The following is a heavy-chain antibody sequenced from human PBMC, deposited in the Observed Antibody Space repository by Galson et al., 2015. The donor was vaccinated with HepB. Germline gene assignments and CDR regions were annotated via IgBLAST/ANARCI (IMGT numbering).Heavy chain of an antibody. J-gene: IGHJ4*02. CDR1: GFTFSSYG. Sequence: SLRLSCAASGFTFSSYGMHWVRQAPGKGLEWVAVISYDGSNKYYADSVKGRFTISRDNSKNTLYLQMNSLRAEDTAVYYCAKAGGSYVYFDYWGQGTLVTVSS. CDR2: ISYDGSNK. D-gene: IGHD1-26*01. V-gene: IGHV3-30*18. CDR3: AKAGGSYVYFDY.